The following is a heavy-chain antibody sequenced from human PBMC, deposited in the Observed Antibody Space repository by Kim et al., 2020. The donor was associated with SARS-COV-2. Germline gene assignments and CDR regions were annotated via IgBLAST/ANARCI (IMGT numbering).Heavy chain of an antibody. CDR2: IKSKTDGGTT. J-gene: IGHJ6*02. CDR1: GFTFSNAW. Sequence: GGSLRLSCAASGFTFSNAWMSWVRQAPGKGLEWVGRIKSKTDGGTTDYAAPVKGRFTISRDDSKNTLYLHMNSLKTEDTAVYYCTTDDHQLLISYYYGMDVWGQGTTVTVSS. D-gene: IGHD2-2*01. CDR3: TTDDHQLLISYYYGMDV. V-gene: IGHV3-15*01.